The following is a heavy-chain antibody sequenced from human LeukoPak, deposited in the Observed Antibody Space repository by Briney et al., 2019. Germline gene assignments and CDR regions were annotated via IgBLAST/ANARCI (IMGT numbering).Heavy chain of an antibody. CDR1: GGTFSSYA. CDR3: ARVLGYYGSSWFDP. J-gene: IGHJ5*02. Sequence: ASVKVSCKASGGTFSSYAISWVRQAPGQGLEWMGGIIPIFGTANYAQKFQGRVTITADESTSTAYMELSSLRSDDTAVYYCARVLGYYGSSWFDPWGQGTLVTVSS. D-gene: IGHD3-10*01. CDR2: IIPIFGTA. V-gene: IGHV1-69*13.